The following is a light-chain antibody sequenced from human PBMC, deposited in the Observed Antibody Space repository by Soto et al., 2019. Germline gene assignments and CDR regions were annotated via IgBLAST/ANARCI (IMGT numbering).Light chain of an antibody. CDR2: EVS. Sequence: QSALTQPASVSGSPGQSFTISCTGTSSDVGGFNYVSWYQHHPGKAPKLMIYEVSNRPSGVSNRFSGSKSGNTASLTISGLQAEDEADYYCSSYTSSSTYVFGTGTKVTVL. V-gene: IGLV2-14*01. CDR1: SSDVGGFNY. CDR3: SSYTSSSTYV. J-gene: IGLJ1*01.